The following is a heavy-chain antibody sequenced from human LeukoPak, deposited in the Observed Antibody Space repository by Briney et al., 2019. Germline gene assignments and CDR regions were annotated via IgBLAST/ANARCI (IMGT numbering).Heavy chain of an antibody. CDR3: ARGLRQLVRSWHY. CDR1: GGSITSGSYY. V-gene: IGHV4-61*02. J-gene: IGHJ4*02. D-gene: IGHD6-6*01. Sequence: SQTLSLTCTVSGGSITSGSYYWSWIRQPAGKGLEWIGRIYTGGSASYNRIHPSGSTNYNPSLESRVTISVDTSKNQFSLKLSSVTAADTAVYYCARGLRQLVRSWHYWGQGTLVTVSS. CDR2: IYTGGSASYNRIHPSGST.